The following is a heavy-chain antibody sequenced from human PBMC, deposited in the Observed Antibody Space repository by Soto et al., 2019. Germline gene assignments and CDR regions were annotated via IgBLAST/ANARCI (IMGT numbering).Heavy chain of an antibody. D-gene: IGHD2-15*01. CDR3: ARGKYCSGGSCERFDP. V-gene: IGHV4-59*01. Sequence: QVQLQESGPGLVQPSETLSLTCTVSDGSISTYFWTWIRQPPGKGLEWIGHIYHSGTADYNPSLKRRVAMSVDTSKNQFSLNLTSVTAADTATYYCARGKYCSGGSCERFDPWGQGALVTVSS. CDR1: DGSISTYF. J-gene: IGHJ5*02. CDR2: IYHSGTA.